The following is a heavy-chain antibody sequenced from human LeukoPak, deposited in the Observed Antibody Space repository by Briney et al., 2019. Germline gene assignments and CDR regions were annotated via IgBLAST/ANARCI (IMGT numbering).Heavy chain of an antibody. Sequence: GGSLRLSCAASGFTFSIYSMNWVRQAPGKGLEWVSSISSSSSYIYYADSVKGRFTISRDNAKNSLYLQMNSLRAEDTAVYYCARVATHDFDYWGQGTLVTVSS. D-gene: IGHD5-12*01. CDR3: ARVATHDFDY. CDR2: ISSSSSYI. CDR1: GFTFSIYS. J-gene: IGHJ4*02. V-gene: IGHV3-21*01.